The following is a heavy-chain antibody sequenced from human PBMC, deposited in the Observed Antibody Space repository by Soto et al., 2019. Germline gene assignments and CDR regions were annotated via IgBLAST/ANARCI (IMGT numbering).Heavy chain of an antibody. CDR2: ISYDGSNK. J-gene: IGHJ6*03. CDR1: GFTFSSYG. Sequence: ESGGGVVQPGRSLRLSCAASGFTFSSYGMHWVRQAPGKGLEWVAVISYDGSNKYYADSVKGRFTISRDNSKNTLYLQMNSLRAEDTAVYYCAKKVWDGDDYMDVWGKGTTVTVSS. V-gene: IGHV3-30*18. D-gene: IGHD3-16*01. CDR3: AKKVWDGDDYMDV.